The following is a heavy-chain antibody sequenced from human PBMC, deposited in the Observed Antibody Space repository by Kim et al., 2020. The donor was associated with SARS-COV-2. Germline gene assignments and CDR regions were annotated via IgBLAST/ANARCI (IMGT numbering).Heavy chain of an antibody. V-gene: IGHV3-74*01. J-gene: IGHJ6*02. CDR3: ARTIPSYYGMDV. Sequence: GGSLRLSCAASGFTLSTCWVHWVRQAPGKGMVWVSRISSDGSGTSYADSVTGRFTISKDNAKNTLYLQMNSLRAEDTAVYYCARTIPSYYGMDVSGQGAT. CDR1: GFTLSTCW. CDR2: ISSDGSGT. D-gene: IGHD3-9*01.